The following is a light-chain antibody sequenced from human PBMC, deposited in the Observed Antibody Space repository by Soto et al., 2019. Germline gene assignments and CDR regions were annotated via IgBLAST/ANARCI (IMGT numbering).Light chain of an antibody. Sequence: ELVLTQSPGTVSLSPGERATLSCRASQSVSSSYLAWYQQKPGQAPRLLIYGASSRATGIPDRFSGSGSGTDFTLTISRLEPEDFAVYYCQQYGDSIFTFGPGTKVEIK. CDR3: QQYGDSIFT. CDR1: QSVSSSY. V-gene: IGKV3-20*01. J-gene: IGKJ3*01. CDR2: GAS.